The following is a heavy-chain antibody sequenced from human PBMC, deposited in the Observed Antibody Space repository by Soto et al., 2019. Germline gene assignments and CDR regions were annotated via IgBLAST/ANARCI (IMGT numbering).Heavy chain of an antibody. Sequence: SETLSLTCTVSGGSIDTYYWGWIRQPPGKGLEWIGSIYYSGSTYYNPSLKSRVTISVDTSKNQFSLKLSSVTAADTAVYYCARVYSSSWYFDYWGQGTLVTVSS. CDR2: IYYSGST. V-gene: IGHV4-39*01. D-gene: IGHD6-13*01. CDR1: GGSIDTYY. CDR3: ARVYSSSWYFDY. J-gene: IGHJ4*02.